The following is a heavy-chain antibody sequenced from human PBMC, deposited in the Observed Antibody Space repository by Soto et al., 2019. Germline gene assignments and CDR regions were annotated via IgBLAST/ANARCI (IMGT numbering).Heavy chain of an antibody. V-gene: IGHV4-34*01. CDR2: INHSGST. J-gene: IGHJ5*02. Sequence: QVQLQQWGAGLLKPSETLSLTCAVYGGSFSGYYWSWIRKPPGKGLEWIGEINHSGSTNYNPSLKRRVTISVDTSKNQFYLTLSSVTAADTAVYYGAICTSYASGSNWFDPWGQGTLVTVSS. CDR3: AICTSYASGSNWFDP. D-gene: IGHD3-10*01. CDR1: GGSFSGYY.